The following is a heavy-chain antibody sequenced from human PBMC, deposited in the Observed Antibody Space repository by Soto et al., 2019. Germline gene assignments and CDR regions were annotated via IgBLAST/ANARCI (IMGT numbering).Heavy chain of an antibody. CDR1: GFTFSTYA. CDR3: AKDGSGPKLNFDY. J-gene: IGHJ4*02. D-gene: IGHD6-19*01. V-gene: IGHV3-23*01. Sequence: GGSLRLSCAASGFTFSTYAMSWVRQAPGKGLEWVSAISGSGGSTYYADSVKGQFTISRDNSKNTLYLQMNSLRAEDTAVYYCAKDGSGPKLNFDYWGQGTLVTVSS. CDR2: ISGSGGST.